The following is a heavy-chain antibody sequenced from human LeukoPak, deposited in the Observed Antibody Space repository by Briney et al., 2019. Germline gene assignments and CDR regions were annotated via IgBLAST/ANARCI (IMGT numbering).Heavy chain of an antibody. CDR3: ARSIRFDS. CDR1: GGSISSSSYY. V-gene: IGHV4-39*07. Sequence: SETLSLTCTVSGGSISSSSYYWGWIRQPPGKGLEWIGSIYYSGSTYYNPSLKSRVTISVDTSKNQFSLKLTSVTAADTAVYYCARSIRFDSWGQGSLVTVSA. J-gene: IGHJ5*01. CDR2: IYYSGST.